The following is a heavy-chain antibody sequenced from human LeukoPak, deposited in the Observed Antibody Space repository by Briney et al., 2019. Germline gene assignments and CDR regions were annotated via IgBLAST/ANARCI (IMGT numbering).Heavy chain of an antibody. D-gene: IGHD2-2*01. CDR2: ISSSSSFI. J-gene: IGHJ4*02. CDR3: ARDPPLGSCSTISCPHLDY. Sequence: PGGSLRLSCAASGFTFSRYSMNWVRQAPGKGLEWVSSISSSSSFIYYADSVKGQFTISRNNAKNSLYLQTNSLRAEDTAVYYCARDPPLGSCSTISCPHLDYWGQGTLVTVSS. CDR1: GFTFSRYS. V-gene: IGHV3-21*01.